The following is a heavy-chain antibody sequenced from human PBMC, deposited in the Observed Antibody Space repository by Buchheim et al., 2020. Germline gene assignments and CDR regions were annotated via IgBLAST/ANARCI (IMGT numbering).Heavy chain of an antibody. D-gene: IGHD3-22*01. CDR2: IYHSGST. CDR1: GGSISSSNW. V-gene: IGHV4-4*02. J-gene: IGHJ4*02. Sequence: QVQLQESGPGLVKPSGTLSLTCAVSGGSISSSNWWSWVRQPPGQGLEWIGEIYHSGSTNYHPSLKSRVTLSVDKPKNHFPPKLSSVTAADTAVYYCARNYYDSSGSPSLDYWGQGTL. CDR3: ARNYYDSSGSPSLDY.